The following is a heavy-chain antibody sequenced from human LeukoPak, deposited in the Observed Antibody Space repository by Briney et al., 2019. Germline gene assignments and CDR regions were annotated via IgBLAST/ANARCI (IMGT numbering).Heavy chain of an antibody. CDR3: ARTSYDYVWGSYRLFDY. J-gene: IGHJ4*02. D-gene: IGHD3-16*02. CDR1: GGTFSSYA. Sequence: SAKVSCKASGGTFSSYAISWVRQAPGQGLEWMGGIIPIFGTANYAQKCQGRVTITADESTSTAYMELSSLRSEDTAVYYCARTSYDYVWGSYRLFDYWGQGTLVTVSS. CDR2: IIPIFGTA. V-gene: IGHV1-69*13.